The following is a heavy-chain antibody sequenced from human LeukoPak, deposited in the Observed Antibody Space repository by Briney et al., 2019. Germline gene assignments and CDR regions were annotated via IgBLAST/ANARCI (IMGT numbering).Heavy chain of an antibody. CDR1: GFTFSSYS. D-gene: IGHD6-13*01. CDR2: ISSSSSYI. Sequence: GGSLRLSCAASGFTFSSYSMNWVRQAPGKWLEWVSSISSSSSYIYYADSVKGRFTISRDNAKNSLYLQMNSLRAEDTAVYYCARGYSSFWLGPVFWGQGTLVTVSS. V-gene: IGHV3-21*01. CDR3: ARGYSSFWLGPVF. J-gene: IGHJ4*02.